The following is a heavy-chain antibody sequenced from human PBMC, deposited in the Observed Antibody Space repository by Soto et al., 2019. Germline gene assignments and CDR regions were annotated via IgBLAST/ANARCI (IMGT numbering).Heavy chain of an antibody. CDR2: IYGGGTT. CDR1: GFTVSSKY. D-gene: IGHD2-15*01. V-gene: IGHV3-53*01. Sequence: EVQLVESGGGLIQPGGSLRLSCAASGFTVSSKYMTWVRQAPGKGLEWVSVIYGGGTTYYADSVKGRFTISRDNSKNTLYLQMTSLRAEDTAVYYCAGCSGGACHQNYGMDVWGQGTTVTVSS. J-gene: IGHJ6*02. CDR3: AGCSGGACHQNYGMDV.